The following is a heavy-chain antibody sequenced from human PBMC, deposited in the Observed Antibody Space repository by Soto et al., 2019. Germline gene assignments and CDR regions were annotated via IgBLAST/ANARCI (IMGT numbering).Heavy chain of an antibody. CDR2: IGTAGDT. Sequence: EVQLVESGVGLVQPGGSLRLSCAASGFTFSSYDMHWVRQATGKGLEWVSAIGTAGDTYYPGSVKGRFTISRENAKNSLYLQMNSLRAGDTAVYYCARGPPNWNSPGADYWGQGTLVTVSS. D-gene: IGHD1-7*01. J-gene: IGHJ4*02. CDR1: GFTFSSYD. CDR3: ARGPPNWNSPGADY. V-gene: IGHV3-13*01.